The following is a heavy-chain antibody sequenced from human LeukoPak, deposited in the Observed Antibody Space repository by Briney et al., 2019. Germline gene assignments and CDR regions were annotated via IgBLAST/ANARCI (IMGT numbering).Heavy chain of an antibody. CDR1: GFTFSSYD. Sequence: GGSLRLSCAASGFTFSSYDMHWVRQATGKGLEWVSAIGTAGDTYYPGSVKGRFTISRENAKNSLYLQMNSLRAGDTAVYYCARDLVRGVIFPHGMDVWGQRTTVTVSS. CDR3: ARDLVRGVIFPHGMDV. J-gene: IGHJ6*02. V-gene: IGHV3-13*01. CDR2: IGTAGDT. D-gene: IGHD3-10*01.